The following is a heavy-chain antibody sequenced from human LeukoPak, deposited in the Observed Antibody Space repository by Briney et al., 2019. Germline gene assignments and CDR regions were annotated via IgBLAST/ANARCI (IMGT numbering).Heavy chain of an antibody. Sequence: ASVKVSCKASGYTFTSYGISWVRHAPGQGLEWMGWISAYNGNTNYAQKLQGRVTMTTDTSTSTAYMELRSLRSDDTAVYYCARRELYYYYMDVWGKGTTVTVSS. D-gene: IGHD1-7*01. CDR2: ISAYNGNT. J-gene: IGHJ6*03. V-gene: IGHV1-18*01. CDR3: ARRELYYYYMDV. CDR1: GYTFTSYG.